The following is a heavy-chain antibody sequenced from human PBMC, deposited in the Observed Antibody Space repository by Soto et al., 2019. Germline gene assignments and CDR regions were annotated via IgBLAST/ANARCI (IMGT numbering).Heavy chain of an antibody. Sequence: QVQLVESGGGEVQPGRSLTISCAASGFTFSTYGMHWVRQTPGKGLEWVAVISYDGTNKFYSDSVKGRFTISRDNFKNPLTLQMNSRRADDTAVYSCAKDLQSYGDYDYYCYGMDVWGLGTRVTVSS. CDR1: GFTFSTYG. J-gene: IGHJ6*02. V-gene: IGHV3-30*18. CDR3: AKDLQSYGDYDYYCYGMDV. D-gene: IGHD4-17*01. CDR2: ISYDGTNK.